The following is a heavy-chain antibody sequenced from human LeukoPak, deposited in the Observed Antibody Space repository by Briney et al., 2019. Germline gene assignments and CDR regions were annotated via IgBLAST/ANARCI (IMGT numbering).Heavy chain of an antibody. J-gene: IGHJ4*02. CDR1: GYTFTGYY. CDR2: INPNSGGT. Sequence: ASVKVSCKASGYTFTGYYMHWVRQAPGQGLEWMGWINPNSGGTNYAQKFQGRVTMTRDTSISTAYMELSRLRSDDTAVYYCARERSGFTMVRGVIDYRGQGTLVTVSS. D-gene: IGHD3-10*01. V-gene: IGHV1-2*02. CDR3: ARERSGFTMVRGVIDY.